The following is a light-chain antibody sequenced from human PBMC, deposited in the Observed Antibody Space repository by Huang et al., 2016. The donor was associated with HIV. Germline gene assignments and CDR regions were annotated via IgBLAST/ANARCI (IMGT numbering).Light chain of an antibody. J-gene: IGKJ5*01. CDR3: QQLDTYPIT. CDR1: QDINTN. CDR2: AGS. Sequence: IQLTQSPSSLSASVGDRVTITCRASQDINTNLAWYQQKPGKAPKVLIYAGSTLQSGVPSRFSGSASGIYFSLTINNLQPEDFATYYCQQLDTYPITFGQGTRLDI. V-gene: IGKV1-9*01.